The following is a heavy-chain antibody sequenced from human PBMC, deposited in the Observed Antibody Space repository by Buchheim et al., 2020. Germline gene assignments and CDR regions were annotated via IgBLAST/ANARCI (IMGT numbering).Heavy chain of an antibody. CDR2: IIPIFGTA. CDR1: RGTFSSYA. J-gene: IGHJ4*02. V-gene: IGHV1-69*06. CDR3: ASTGYYVPRYYFDY. D-gene: IGHD3-22*01. Sequence: QVQLVQSGAEVKKPGSSVKVSCKASRGTFSSYAISWVRQAPGQGLEWMGGIIPIFGTANYAQKFQGRVTITADKTTSTAHMELSSLRSEDTAVYYCASTGYYVPRYYFDYWGQGTL.